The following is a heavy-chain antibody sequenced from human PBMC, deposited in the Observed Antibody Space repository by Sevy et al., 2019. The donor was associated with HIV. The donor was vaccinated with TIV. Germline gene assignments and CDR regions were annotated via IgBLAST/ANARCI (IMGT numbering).Heavy chain of an antibody. CDR1: GFTFSAYS. Sequence: GGSLRLSCTASGFTFSAYSMNWVRQAPGKGLEWLSYISTWTDHIYYADSAKGRFTISKDDAKKSVYLERKSLRDQDTALYYCVRRGVDAYNVYFDLWGQGTLVTVSS. V-gene: IGHV3-21*05. J-gene: IGHJ4*02. CDR3: VRRGVDAYNVYFDL. D-gene: IGHD3-10*01. CDR2: ISTWTDHI.